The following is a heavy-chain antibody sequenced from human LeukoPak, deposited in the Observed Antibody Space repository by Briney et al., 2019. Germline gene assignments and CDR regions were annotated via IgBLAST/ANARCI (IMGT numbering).Heavy chain of an antibody. V-gene: IGHV1-24*01. CDR2: FDPEDGET. J-gene: IGHJ4*02. CDR1: GYTRTDLS. CDR3: ATGGERRFDY. Sequence: ASVKVSCKVSGYTRTDLSMHWVRQAPGKGPEWMGGFDPEDGETIYAQKFQGRVTMTEDTSTDTAYMELSSLRSEDTAVYYCATGGERRFDYWGQGTLATVSS. D-gene: IGHD1-1*01.